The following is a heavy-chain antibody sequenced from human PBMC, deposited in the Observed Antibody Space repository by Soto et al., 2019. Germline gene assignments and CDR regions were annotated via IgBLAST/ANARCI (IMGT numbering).Heavy chain of an antibody. D-gene: IGHD6-13*01. J-gene: IGHJ4*02. V-gene: IGHV4-39*01. CDR3: ARRGSSSGYGY. Sequence: QLQLQESGPGLVKPSETLSLTCTVSGGSISSSSYYWGWIRQPPGKGLEWIGSIYYSGSTYYNPALRGRVTISVDTSKDQFSLKLSSVTAADTAVYYCARRGSSSGYGYWGQGTLVTVSS. CDR2: IYYSGST. CDR1: GGSISSSSYY.